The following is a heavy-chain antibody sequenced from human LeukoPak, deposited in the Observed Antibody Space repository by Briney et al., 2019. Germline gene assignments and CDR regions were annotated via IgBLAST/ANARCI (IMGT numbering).Heavy chain of an antibody. D-gene: IGHD3-3*01. Sequence: GGSLRLSCAASGFTFSSYGMHWVRQAPGKGLEWVAVIWYDGSNKYYADSVKGRFTISRDNSKDTLYLQMNSLRAEDTAVYYCARVLEWGVFDYWGQGTLVTVSS. CDR3: ARVLEWGVFDY. CDR1: GFTFSSYG. CDR2: IWYDGSNK. J-gene: IGHJ4*02. V-gene: IGHV3-33*01.